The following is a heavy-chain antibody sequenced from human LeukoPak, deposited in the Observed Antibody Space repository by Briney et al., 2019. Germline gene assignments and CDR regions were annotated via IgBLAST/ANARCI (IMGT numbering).Heavy chain of an antibody. CDR3: TAYDPSDYYGMDV. CDR1: GFTFGDYA. D-gene: IGHD5-12*01. J-gene: IGHJ6*02. CDR2: IRSKAYGGTT. Sequence: GGSLRLSCTASGFTFGDYAMTWVRQAPGKGLEWVGFIRSKAYGGTTELAASVKGRFIISRDDSKSIAYLQMNSLKTEGTAVYYCTAYDPSDYYGMDVWGQGTTVTIS. V-gene: IGHV3-49*04.